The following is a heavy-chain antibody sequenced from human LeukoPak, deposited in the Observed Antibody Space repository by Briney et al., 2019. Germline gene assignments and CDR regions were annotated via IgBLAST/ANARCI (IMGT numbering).Heavy chain of an antibody. Sequence: SETLSLTCAVYGGSFSGYYWSWIRQPPGKGLEWIGEINHSGSTSYNPSLKSRVTISVDTSKNQFSLKLSSVTAADTAVYYCAGPIVVVPAAITRRAWFDPWGQGTLVTVSS. CDR3: AGPIVVVPAAITRRAWFDP. D-gene: IGHD2-2*01. J-gene: IGHJ5*02. CDR2: INHSGST. V-gene: IGHV4-34*01. CDR1: GGSFSGYY.